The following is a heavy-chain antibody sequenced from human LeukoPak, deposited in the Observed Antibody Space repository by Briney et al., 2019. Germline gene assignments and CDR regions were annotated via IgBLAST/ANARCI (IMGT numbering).Heavy chain of an antibody. V-gene: IGHV4-34*01. CDR3: AGSSSSKPFDY. CDR1: GGSFSGYY. CDR2: INHSGST. Sequence: SETLSLTCAVYGGSFSGYYWSWVRQPPGKGLEWIGEINHSGSTNYNPSLKSRVTISVDTSKNQFSLKLSSVTAADTAVYYCAGSSSSKPFDYWGQGTLVTVSS. D-gene: IGHD6-6*01. J-gene: IGHJ4*02.